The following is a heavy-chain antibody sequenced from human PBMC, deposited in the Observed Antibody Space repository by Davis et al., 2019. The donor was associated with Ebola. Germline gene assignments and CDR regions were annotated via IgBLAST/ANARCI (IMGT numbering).Heavy chain of an antibody. D-gene: IGHD2-8*01. CDR3: ARESFKYAFHFDY. CDR2: ISYDGSDK. Sequence: GESLKISCAASGFTFSHHGMHWVRPAPGKGLEWVSVISYDGSDKYYADSVKGRFTISRDDSKNTVFLQMNSLRVEDTAVYHCARESFKYAFHFDYWGQGTLVTVSS. CDR1: GFTFSHHG. J-gene: IGHJ4*02. V-gene: IGHV3-30*03.